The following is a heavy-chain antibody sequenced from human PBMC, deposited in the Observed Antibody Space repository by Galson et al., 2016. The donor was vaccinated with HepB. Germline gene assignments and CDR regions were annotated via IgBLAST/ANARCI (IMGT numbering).Heavy chain of an antibody. CDR3: ARVKFTDGVFESSLFLDY. V-gene: IGHV4-39*07. D-gene: IGHD3-3*01. CDR2: IYHSGSA. Sequence: SETLSLTCTVSGGSISSGGYYWSWIRQHPGKGLEWIGEIYHSGSANYNPSLKRRVTISVDKSENQFSLKMSSVTAADTAIYYCARVKFTDGVFESSLFLDYWGRGTLVIVSS. CDR1: GGSISSGGYY. J-gene: IGHJ4*02.